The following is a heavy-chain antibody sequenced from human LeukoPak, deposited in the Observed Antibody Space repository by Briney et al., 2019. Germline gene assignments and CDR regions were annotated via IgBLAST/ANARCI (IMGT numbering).Heavy chain of an antibody. V-gene: IGHV4-61*01. J-gene: IGHJ4*02. D-gene: IGHD3-16*01. CDR3: ARAMIKGEYYFDY. Sequence: SETLSLTCTVSSVSVSSGNYYWSWIRQPPGKGLEWIGYVYYSGSTNYNPSLKSRVTISVDTSKNQFSLKLSSVTAADTAVYYCARAMIKGEYYFDYWGQGTLVTVSS. CDR2: VYYSGST. CDR1: SVSVSSGNYY.